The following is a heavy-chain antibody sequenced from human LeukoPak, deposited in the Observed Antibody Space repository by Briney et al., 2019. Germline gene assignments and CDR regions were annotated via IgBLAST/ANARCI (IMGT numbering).Heavy chain of an antibody. CDR3: AKDGAVAVADVYGMDV. V-gene: IGHV4-34*01. Sequence: SETLSLTCAVYGGSFSGYYWSWIPQRPGKGLEWFGEINHSGSTNYNPSLKSRVTISVDTSKNQFSLKLSSVTAADTALYYCAKDGAVAVADVYGMDVWGQGTTVTVSS. J-gene: IGHJ6*02. CDR2: INHSGST. CDR1: GGSFSGYY. D-gene: IGHD6-19*01.